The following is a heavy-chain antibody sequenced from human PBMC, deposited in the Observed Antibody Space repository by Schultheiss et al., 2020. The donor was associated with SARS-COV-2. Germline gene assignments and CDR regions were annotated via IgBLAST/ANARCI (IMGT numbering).Heavy chain of an antibody. CDR3: AREERAIVVVVAATFDP. Sequence: SETLSLTCAVYGGSFSGYYWSWIRQPPGKGLEWIGEINHSGSTNYNPSLKSRVTISVDTSKNQFSLNLSSVTAADTAVYYCAREERAIVVVVAATFDPWGQGTLVTVSS. J-gene: IGHJ5*02. CDR2: INHSGST. D-gene: IGHD2-15*01. V-gene: IGHV4-34*01. CDR1: GGSFSGYY.